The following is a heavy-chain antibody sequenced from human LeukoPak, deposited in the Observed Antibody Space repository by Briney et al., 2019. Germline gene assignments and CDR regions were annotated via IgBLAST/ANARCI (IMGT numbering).Heavy chain of an antibody. Sequence: SETLSLTCTVSGGSISSSSYYWGWLRQPPGKGLEWIVGIYYSGSTYYNPSLKSRVTISVDTSKNHFSLKLSSVTAADTAVYYCARERVQMGGIAVAGTWFDPWGQGTLVTVSS. V-gene: IGHV4-39*07. CDR2: IYYSGST. CDR1: GGSISSSSYY. J-gene: IGHJ5*02. CDR3: ARERVQMGGIAVAGTWFDP. D-gene: IGHD6-19*01.